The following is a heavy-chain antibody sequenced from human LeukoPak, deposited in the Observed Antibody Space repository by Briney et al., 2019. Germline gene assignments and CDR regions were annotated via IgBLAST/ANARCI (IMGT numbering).Heavy chain of an antibody. Sequence: QPGGSLRLSCAASGFTFSSHGMHWVRQAPGKGLEWVAVISYDGSNKYYADSVKGRFTISRDNSKNTLYLQMNSLRAEDTAVYYCAKDLGGSFFDPWGQGTLVTVSS. CDR1: GFTFSSHG. D-gene: IGHD1-26*01. V-gene: IGHV3-30*18. J-gene: IGHJ5*02. CDR2: ISYDGSNK. CDR3: AKDLGGSFFDP.